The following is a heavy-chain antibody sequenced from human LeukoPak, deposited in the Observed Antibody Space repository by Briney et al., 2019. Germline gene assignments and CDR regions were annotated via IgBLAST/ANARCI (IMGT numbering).Heavy chain of an antibody. CDR3: ARVGSSSWYGYYYYYGMDV. V-gene: IGHV3-21*01. CDR2: ISSSSSYI. CDR1: GFTFSSYS. J-gene: IGHJ6*02. D-gene: IGHD6-13*01. Sequence: GGSLRLSCAACGFTFSSYSMNWVRQAPGKGLEWVSSISSSSSYIYYADSVKGRFTISRDNAKNSLYLQMNSLRAEDTAVYYCARVGSSSWYGYYYYYGMDVWGQGTTVTVSS.